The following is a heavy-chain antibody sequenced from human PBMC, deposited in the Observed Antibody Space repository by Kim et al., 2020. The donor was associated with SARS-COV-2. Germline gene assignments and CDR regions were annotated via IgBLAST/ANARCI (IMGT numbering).Heavy chain of an antibody. D-gene: IGHD1-1*01. V-gene: IGHV3-23*05. J-gene: IGHJ4*02. CDR2: ST. Sequence: STYYADSVKGRFTNSRDNSKNTLYLQMSSLRAEDTAVYYCAPDWNHFDHWGQGIQVSVSS. CDR3: APDWNHFDH.